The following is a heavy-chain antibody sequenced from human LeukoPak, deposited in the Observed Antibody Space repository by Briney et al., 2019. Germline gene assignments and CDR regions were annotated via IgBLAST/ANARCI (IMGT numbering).Heavy chain of an antibody. CDR3: ARIGDHFHWYLDL. CDR2: INPDGSHT. CDR1: GFTFRSFW. Sequence: GGSLRLSCAASGFTFRSFWMGWVRQAPGKGLVWVSEINPDGSHTNYADSVKGRFTISRDSSKNMLFLHMNALRPEDTAVYYCARIGDHFHWYLDLWGRGTLVTVSS. V-gene: IGHV3-74*01. J-gene: IGHJ2*01. D-gene: IGHD3-3*02.